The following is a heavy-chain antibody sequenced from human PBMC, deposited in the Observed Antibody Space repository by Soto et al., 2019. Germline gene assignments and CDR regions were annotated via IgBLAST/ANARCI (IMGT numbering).Heavy chain of an antibody. CDR1: GFSLTTSGVG. Sequence: KESGPTVVKPTETLTLTCTFSGFSLTTSGVGVGWVRQSPGKAPEWLALIYWDDDKRYSTSLKSRLTITKDTSKNQVVLTMANVDPADTATYYCAHRVLRTVFGLVTTTAIYFDFWGQGTPVVGSS. V-gene: IGHV2-5*02. D-gene: IGHD3-3*01. J-gene: IGHJ4*02. CDR3: AHRVLRTVFGLVTTTAIYFDF. CDR2: IYWDDDK.